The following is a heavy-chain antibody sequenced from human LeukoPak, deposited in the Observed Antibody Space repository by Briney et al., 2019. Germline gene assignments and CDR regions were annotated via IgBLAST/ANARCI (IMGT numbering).Heavy chain of an antibody. V-gene: IGHV4-59*01. D-gene: IGHD3-22*01. CDR3: ARGLYYCDSSGYPSTNAFDI. Sequence: PSETLSLTCTVSGGSISSYYWSWIRQPPGKGLEWIGCIYYSGSTNYNPSLKSRVTISVDTSKNQFSLKLSSVAAADTAVYYCARGLYYCDSSGYPSTNAFDIWGQGTMVTVSS. CDR2: IYYSGST. J-gene: IGHJ3*02. CDR1: GGSISSYY.